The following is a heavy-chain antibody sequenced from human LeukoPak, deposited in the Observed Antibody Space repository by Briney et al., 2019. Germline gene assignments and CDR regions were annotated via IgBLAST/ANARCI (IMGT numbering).Heavy chain of an antibody. J-gene: IGHJ6*02. V-gene: IGHV3-73*01. CDR3: ARDLVVRGVMSYGMDV. D-gene: IGHD3-10*01. CDR1: GFTFTGSA. CDR2: IRSKVDNYAT. Sequence: GGSLRLSCAASGFTFTGSAMHWVRQASGKGLEWVGNIRSKVDNYATGYAASVKGRFTISRDDSQNTAYLQMNSLRAEDTAVYYCARDLVVRGVMSYGMDVWGQGTTVTVSS.